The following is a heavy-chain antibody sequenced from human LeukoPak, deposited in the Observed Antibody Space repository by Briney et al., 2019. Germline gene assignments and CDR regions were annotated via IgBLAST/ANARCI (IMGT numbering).Heavy chain of an antibody. V-gene: IGHV3-7*04. Sequence: GGSLRLSCAASGFPFSGYWMTWVRQAPGRGLEWVATIKEDGSEAYFGDSVKGRFAISRDNAKNSLYLQMNSLRGEDTAVYYCARGGANRFDYWGQGTPVTVSS. CDR3: ARGGANRFDY. J-gene: IGHJ4*02. D-gene: IGHD3-16*01. CDR2: IKEDGSEA. CDR1: GFPFSGYW.